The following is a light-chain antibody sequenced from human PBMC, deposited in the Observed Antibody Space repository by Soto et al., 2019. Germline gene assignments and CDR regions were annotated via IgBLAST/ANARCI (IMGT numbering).Light chain of an antibody. CDR3: SSYTNSRTLV. CDR1: SNDIGEYNY. CDR2: EVS. J-gene: IGLJ1*01. V-gene: IGLV2-14*01. Sequence: SVLTQPASVSGSPGQSVTISCAGSSNDIGEYNYVSWYQQHPGEAPKVVIYEVSSRPSGSSNRFSGSKSGNTASLTISGLQADDEADYYCSSYTNSRTLVFGTGTKVTVL.